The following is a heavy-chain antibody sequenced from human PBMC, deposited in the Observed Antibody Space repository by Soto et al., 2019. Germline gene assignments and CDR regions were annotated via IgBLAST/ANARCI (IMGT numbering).Heavy chain of an antibody. J-gene: IGHJ6*03. CDR2: ISSSSSTI. Sequence: GVLRLSCAASGFTFSSYSMNWVRQAPGKGLEWVSYISSSSSTIYYADSVKGRFTISRDNAKNSLYLQMNSLRAEDTAVYYCARDIGAARNYYMDVWGKGTTVTVSS. CDR3: ARDIGAARNYYMDV. D-gene: IGHD6-6*01. CDR1: GFTFSSYS. V-gene: IGHV3-48*01.